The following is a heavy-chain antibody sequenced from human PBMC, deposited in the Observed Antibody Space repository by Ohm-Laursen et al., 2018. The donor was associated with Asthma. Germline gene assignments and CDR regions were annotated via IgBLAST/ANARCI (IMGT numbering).Heavy chain of an antibody. J-gene: IGHJ4*02. V-gene: IGHV3-9*01. D-gene: IGHD5-12*01. CDR3: AKSGYSGYDYFAPFDY. CDR2: ISWTSGSI. Sequence: SLRLSCSASGFTFDDYAMHWVRQAPGKGLEWVSGISWTSGSIGYADSVKGRFTISRDNAKNSLYLQMNSLRAEDTALYYCAKSGYSGYDYFAPFDYWGQGTLVTVSS. CDR1: GFTFDDYA.